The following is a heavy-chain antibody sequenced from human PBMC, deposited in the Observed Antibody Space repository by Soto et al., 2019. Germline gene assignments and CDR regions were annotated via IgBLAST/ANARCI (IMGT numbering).Heavy chain of an antibody. CDR2: ISYDGSNK. CDR1: GFTFSSYG. J-gene: IGHJ6*02. Sequence: QVQLVESGGGVVQPGRSLRLSCAASGFTFSSYGMHWVRQAPGKGLEGVAVISYDGSNKYYADSVKGRFTISRDNSKNTLYPQMNSLRAEDTAVYYCAKDLLRPGRAYGMDVWGQGTTVTVSS. CDR3: AKDLLRPGRAYGMDV. V-gene: IGHV3-30*18.